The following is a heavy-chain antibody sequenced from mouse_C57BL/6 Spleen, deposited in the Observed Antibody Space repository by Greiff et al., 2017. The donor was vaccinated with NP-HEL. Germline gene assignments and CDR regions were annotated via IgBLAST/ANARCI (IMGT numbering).Heavy chain of an antibody. D-gene: IGHD2-3*01. CDR1: GYTFTDYE. CDR3: TRRWLLWYFDV. Sequence: VQLQQSGAELVRPGASVTLSCKASGYTFTDYEMHWVKQTPVHGLEWIGAIDPETGGTAYNQKFKGKAILTADKSSSTAYMELRSLTSEDSAVYYCTRRWLLWYFDVWGTGTTVTVSS. V-gene: IGHV1-15*01. J-gene: IGHJ1*03. CDR2: IDPETGGT.